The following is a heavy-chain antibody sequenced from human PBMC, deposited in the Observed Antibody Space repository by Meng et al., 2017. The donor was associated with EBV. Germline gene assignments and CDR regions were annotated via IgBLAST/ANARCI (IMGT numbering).Heavy chain of an antibody. Sequence: QVQLGRSGAEVKKPGAAVNVSCKASGYTVTSYGISWVRQAPGQGLEWMGWISAYNGNTNYAQKLQGRVTMTTDTSTSTAYMELRSLRSDDTAVYYCARVRTFGGVIPPDYWGQGTLVTVSS. D-gene: IGHD3-16*02. CDR3: ARVRTFGGVIPPDY. J-gene: IGHJ4*02. V-gene: IGHV1-18*01. CDR2: ISAYNGNT. CDR1: GYTVTSYG.